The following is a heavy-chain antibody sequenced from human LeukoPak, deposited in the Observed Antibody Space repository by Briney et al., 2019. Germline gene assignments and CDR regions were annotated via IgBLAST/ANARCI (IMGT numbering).Heavy chain of an antibody. CDR1: GYSFTSYW. CDR2: IYPGDSDT. V-gene: IGHV5-51*01. CDR3: ATPGYYDSSGYSFDY. D-gene: IGHD3-22*01. J-gene: IGHJ4*02. Sequence: GESLKISCKGSGYSFTSYWIGWVRQLPGKGLEWMGIIYPGDSDTRYSPSFQGQVTISADKSISTAFLQWSSLKASDTAIYYCATPGYYDSSGYSFDYWGQGTLVTVSS.